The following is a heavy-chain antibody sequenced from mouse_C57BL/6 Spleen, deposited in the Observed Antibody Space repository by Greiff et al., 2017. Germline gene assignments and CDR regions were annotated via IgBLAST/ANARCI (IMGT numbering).Heavy chain of an antibody. CDR1: GYTFTSYW. J-gene: IGHJ4*01. D-gene: IGHD2-3*01. V-gene: IGHV1-55*01. CDR2: IYPGSGST. Sequence: QVQLQQSGAELVKPGASVKMSCKASGYTFTSYWITWVKQRPGQGLEWIGDIYPGSGSTNYNEKFKSKATLTVDTSSSTAYMQLSSLTSEDSAVYYRARRIYDGYYVYAMDYWGQGTSDTVSS. CDR3: ARRIYDGYYVYAMDY.